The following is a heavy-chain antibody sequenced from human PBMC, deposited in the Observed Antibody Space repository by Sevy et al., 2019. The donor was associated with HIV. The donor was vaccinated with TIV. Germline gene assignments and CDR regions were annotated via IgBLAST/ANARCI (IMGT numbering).Heavy chain of an antibody. Sequence: GGSLRLSCAASGFTFSTYAMSWVRQAPGKGLEWVGFIRSKTYGGTTEYAASVKGRFTISRDDSKNIAYLQMNSLKTEDTAVYYCTRVLGTISPYYYFGMDVWGQGTTVTVSS. V-gene: IGHV3-49*04. CDR2: IRSKTYGGTT. CDR1: GFTFSTYA. D-gene: IGHD3-3*01. CDR3: TRVLGTISPYYYFGMDV. J-gene: IGHJ6*02.